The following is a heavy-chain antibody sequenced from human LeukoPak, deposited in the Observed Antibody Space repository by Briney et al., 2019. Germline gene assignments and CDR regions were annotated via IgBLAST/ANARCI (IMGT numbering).Heavy chain of an antibody. Sequence: GGSLRLSCAASGFTFSSYSMNWVRQAPGKGLEWVSSISSSSSYIYYADSVKGRFTISRDNAKNSLYLQMNSLRAEDTAVYYCARISVVTTFWSPKYYFDYWGRGTLVTVSS. CDR3: ARISVVTTFWSPKYYFDY. D-gene: IGHD2/OR15-2a*01. V-gene: IGHV3-21*01. J-gene: IGHJ4*02. CDR1: GFTFSSYS. CDR2: ISSSSSYI.